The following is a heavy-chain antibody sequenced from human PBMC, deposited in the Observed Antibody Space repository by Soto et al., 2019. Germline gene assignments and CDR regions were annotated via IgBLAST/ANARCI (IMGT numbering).Heavy chain of an antibody. Sequence: VGFLRLSCAASGFSFTNAWMSWVRQAPGKGLEWIGRIKSKTDGATTDYAGPVKGGFTISRDDSKRTLFVQMNGLKTEDTAVYYWTTIIPKGKWELGPCGQGNLVTGSS. V-gene: IGHV3-15*05. CDR2: IKSKTDGATT. D-gene: IGHD1-26*01. CDR3: TTIIPKGKWELGP. CDR1: GFSFTNAW. J-gene: IGHJ5*02.